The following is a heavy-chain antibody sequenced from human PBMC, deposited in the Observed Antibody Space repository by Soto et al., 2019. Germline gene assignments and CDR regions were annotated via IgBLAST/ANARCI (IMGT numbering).Heavy chain of an antibody. D-gene: IGHD5-18*01. CDR3: ARDLHGAFTTMVY. CDR1: GYTFIDYY. V-gene: IGHV1-46*01. CDR2: INPSGYTS. Sequence: QVQMAQSGAEVKKPGASIKVSCKTSGYTFIDYYVHWVRQAPGQGLEWMGIINPSGYTSTLAQKFQGRLTVTSDTSSNTVFMELGSLTSEDTAVYYCARDLHGAFTTMVYWGQGTLVTVSS. J-gene: IGHJ4*02.